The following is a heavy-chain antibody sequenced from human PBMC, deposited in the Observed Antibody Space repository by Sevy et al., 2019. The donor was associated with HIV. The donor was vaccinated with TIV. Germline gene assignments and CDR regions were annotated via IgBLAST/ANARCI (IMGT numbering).Heavy chain of an antibody. CDR1: GFTFSRYG. V-gene: IGHV3-30*03. CDR2: ILYDGFNK. CDR3: ARDRVASSSYVPGYYYGMDV. D-gene: IGHD5-12*01. J-gene: IGHJ6*02. Sequence: GGSLRLSCGASGFTFSRYGMHWVRQAPGKGLEWVAIILYDGFNKHYADSVKGRFTISRENSTNTVYLQMNSLRTEDTAVYYCARDRVASSSYVPGYYYGMDVWGQGTTVTVSS.